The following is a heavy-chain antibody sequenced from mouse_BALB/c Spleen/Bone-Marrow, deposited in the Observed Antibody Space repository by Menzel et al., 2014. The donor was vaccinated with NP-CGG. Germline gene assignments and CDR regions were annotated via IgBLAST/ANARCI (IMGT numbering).Heavy chain of an antibody. CDR2: MNPESSTI. Sequence: EVKLMESGGGLVQPGGSLKLSCAASGFDFSRFWMSLVRQAPGKGLEWIGEMNPESSTINYTPSLKDKFIISRDNAKNTLYLQMSKVRSEDTALYYCARLYYYGYFAYWGQGTLVTVSA. CDR1: GFDFSRFW. CDR3: ARLYYYGYFAY. V-gene: IGHV4-1*02. D-gene: IGHD1-1*01. J-gene: IGHJ3*01.